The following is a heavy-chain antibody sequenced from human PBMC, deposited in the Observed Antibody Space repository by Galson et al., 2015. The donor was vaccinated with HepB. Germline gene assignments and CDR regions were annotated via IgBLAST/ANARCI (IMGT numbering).Heavy chain of an antibody. CDR2: IWYDGSNK. J-gene: IGHJ6*03. D-gene: IGHD3-10*01. CDR3: ARDRGEDGSGSYYPYYYMDV. V-gene: IGHV3-33*01. CDR1: GFTFSSYG. Sequence: SLRLSCAASGFTFSSYGMHWVRQAPGKGLEWVAVIWYDGSNKYYADSVKGRFTISRDNSKNTLYLQMNSLRAEDTAVYYCARDRGEDGSGSYYPYYYMDVWGKGTTVTVSS.